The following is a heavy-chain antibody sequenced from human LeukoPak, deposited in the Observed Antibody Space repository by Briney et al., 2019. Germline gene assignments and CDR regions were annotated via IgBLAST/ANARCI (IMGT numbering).Heavy chain of an antibody. Sequence: SETLSLTCTVSGGSISSYYWSWIRQPAGKGLEWIGRIYSSGSANYNPSLMSRVTISVDTSKNQFSLKLSSVTAADTAVYYCARDLGFHCSGGSCYSVAANWFDPWGQGTLVTVSS. CDR2: IYSSGSA. V-gene: IGHV4-4*07. CDR1: GGSISSYY. CDR3: ARDLGFHCSGGSCYSVAANWFDP. J-gene: IGHJ5*02. D-gene: IGHD2-15*01.